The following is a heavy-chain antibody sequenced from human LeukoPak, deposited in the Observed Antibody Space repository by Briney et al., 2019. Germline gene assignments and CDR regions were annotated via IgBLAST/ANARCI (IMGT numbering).Heavy chain of an antibody. V-gene: IGHV4-39*01. Sequence: PSETLSLTCTISGGSISSYYWGWIRQPPGKGLEWIGSIYYSGSTYYNPSLKSRVTISVDTSKNQFSLKLSSVTAADTAVYYCAGGFGELPLDYWGQGTLVTVSS. J-gene: IGHJ4*02. D-gene: IGHD3-10*01. CDR1: GGSISSYY. CDR3: AGGFGELPLDY. CDR2: IYYSGST.